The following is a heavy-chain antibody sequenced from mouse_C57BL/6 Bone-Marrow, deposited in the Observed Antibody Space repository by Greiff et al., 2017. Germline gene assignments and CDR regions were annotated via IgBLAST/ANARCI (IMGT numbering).Heavy chain of an antibody. Sequence: LVESGGDLVKPGGSLILSCAASGFTFSSYGMSWVRQTPDKRLEWVATISSGGSYTYYPDSVMGRFTISRDNAKNTLYLQMSSLKSEDTAMYYGARHDLITDYYAMDYWGQGTSVTVSS. D-gene: IGHD2-4*01. V-gene: IGHV5-6*01. CDR2: ISSGGSYT. CDR1: GFTFSSYG. CDR3: ARHDLITDYYAMDY. J-gene: IGHJ4*01.